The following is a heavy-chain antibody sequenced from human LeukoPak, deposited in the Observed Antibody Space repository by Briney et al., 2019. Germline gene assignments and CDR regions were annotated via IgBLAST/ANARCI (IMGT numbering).Heavy chain of an antibody. CDR2: IRYDGSNK. Sequence: GGSLRLSCAASGFTFSSYGMHWVRQAPGKGLEWVAFIRYDGSNKCYSDSVKGRFTISRDNAKNSLYLQMNSLRAEDTAVYYCARGKRYYYYMDVWGKGTTVTVSS. CDR1: GFTFSSYG. CDR3: ARGKRYYYYMDV. J-gene: IGHJ6*03. V-gene: IGHV3-30*02.